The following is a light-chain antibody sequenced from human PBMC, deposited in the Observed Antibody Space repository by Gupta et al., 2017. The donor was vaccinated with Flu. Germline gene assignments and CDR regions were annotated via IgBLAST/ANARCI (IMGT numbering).Light chain of an antibody. CDR1: QCGWVHCKNKDY. CDR3: QQYDSSPRT. Sequence: LGERATIKCKSIQCGWVHCKNKDYLAWYQQKPGQPPKLLIYWASTRDSGIPDRFSGRGSGTXFTLTIXSLQAEDVAVYYCQQYDSSPRTFGXGTKVEIK. J-gene: IGKJ1*01. V-gene: IGKV4-1*01. CDR2: WAS.